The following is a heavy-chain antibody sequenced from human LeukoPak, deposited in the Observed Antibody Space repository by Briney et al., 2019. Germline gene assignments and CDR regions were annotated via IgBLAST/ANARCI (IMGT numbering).Heavy chain of an antibody. V-gene: IGHV1-18*04. CDR3: AREPYDILTGYLGSRFDP. J-gene: IGHJ5*02. D-gene: IGHD3-9*01. CDR2: ISAYNGNT. Sequence: ASVKVSCKASGYTFTSYGISWVPQAPGQGLEWMGWISAYNGNTNYAQKLQGRVTMTTDTSTSTAYMELRSLRSDDTAVYYCAREPYDILTGYLGSRFDPWGQGTLVTVSS. CDR1: GYTFTSYG.